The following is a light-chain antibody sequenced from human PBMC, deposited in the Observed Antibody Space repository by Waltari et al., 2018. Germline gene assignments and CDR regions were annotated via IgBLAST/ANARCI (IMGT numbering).Light chain of an antibody. CDR2: DAS. V-gene: IGKV3-20*01. CDR1: QSFSRS. CDR3: QHYRNLPVT. J-gene: IGKJ1*01. Sequence: EIMLTQSPGTLSLSPGERATLSCRTSQSFSRSLAWYQQKPGQAPRLLIYDASSRATGIPDRFSGSGSGTDFSLTISRLEPEDSAVYYCQHYRNLPVTFGQGTKVEIE.